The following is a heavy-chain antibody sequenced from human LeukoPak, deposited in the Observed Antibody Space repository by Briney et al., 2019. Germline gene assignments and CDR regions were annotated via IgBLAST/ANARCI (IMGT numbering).Heavy chain of an antibody. CDR3: ARDGGYNIPVHFDY. CDR1: GGSISSSSYY. CDR2: IYYSGST. V-gene: IGHV4-39*02. D-gene: IGHD5-24*01. J-gene: IGHJ4*02. Sequence: SETLSLTCTVSGGSISSSSYYWGWIRQPPGKGLEWIGSIYYSGSTYYNPSLKSRVTISVDTSKNQFSLKLSSVTAADTAVYYCARDGGYNIPVHFDYWGQGTLVTVSS.